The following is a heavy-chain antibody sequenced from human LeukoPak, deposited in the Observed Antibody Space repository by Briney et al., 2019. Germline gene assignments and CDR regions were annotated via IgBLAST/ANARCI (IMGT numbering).Heavy chain of an antibody. Sequence: PGGSLRLSYAASGLTVSSNYMTWVRQAPGKGLEWVSVIYSGGSTYYADSVKGRFTISRDNSKNTLYLQMNSLRAEDTAVYYCARGYYLRYFDLWGRGTLVTVSS. D-gene: IGHD3-22*01. CDR2: IYSGGST. CDR3: ARGYYLRYFDL. J-gene: IGHJ2*01. CDR1: GLTVSSNY. V-gene: IGHV3-53*01.